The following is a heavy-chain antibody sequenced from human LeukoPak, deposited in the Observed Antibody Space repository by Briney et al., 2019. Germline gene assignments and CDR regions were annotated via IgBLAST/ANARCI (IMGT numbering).Heavy chain of an antibody. V-gene: IGHV3-7*03. J-gene: IGHJ4*02. Sequence: PGGSLRLSCAASGFTFSSYWMSWVRQAPGKGLEWVANIKQDGGEKYYVDSVKGRFTISRDNSKNTLYLQMNSLRAEDTAVYYCERDDHYYYGSGSISFDYWGQGTLVTVYS. CDR3: ERDDHYYYGSGSISFDY. CDR2: IKQDGGEK. D-gene: IGHD3-10*01. CDR1: GFTFSSYW.